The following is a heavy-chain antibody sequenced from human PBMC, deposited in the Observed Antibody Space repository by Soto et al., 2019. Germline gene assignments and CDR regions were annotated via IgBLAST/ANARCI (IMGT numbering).Heavy chain of an antibody. Sequence: GGSLRLCCAASGFTFSSYAMGWVRQAPGKGLEWVSAISGSGGSTYYADSVKGRFTISRDNSKNTLYLQMNSLRAEDTAVYYCAKAPSGRYLSYIHFWGQATLVSGSS. D-gene: IGHD6-19*01. V-gene: IGHV3-23*01. CDR3: AKAPSGRYLSYIHF. CDR2: ISGSGGST. J-gene: IGHJ4*02. CDR1: GFTFSSYA.